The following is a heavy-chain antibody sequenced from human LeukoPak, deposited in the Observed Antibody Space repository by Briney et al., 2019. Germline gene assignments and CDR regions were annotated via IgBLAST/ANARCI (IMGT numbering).Heavy chain of an antibody. D-gene: IGHD3-22*01. CDR3: ARGPMIVEDGIDY. V-gene: IGHV1-2*02. CDR1: GYTFTGYY. Sequence: ASVKVSCKASGYTFTGYYIDWVRQAPGQGLEWMGWITPNSGGTEYGQKFQGRVTMTRDTSISTAYMELSSLRSDDTAVYYCARGPMIVEDGIDYWGQGTLVTVSS. J-gene: IGHJ4*02. CDR2: ITPNSGGT.